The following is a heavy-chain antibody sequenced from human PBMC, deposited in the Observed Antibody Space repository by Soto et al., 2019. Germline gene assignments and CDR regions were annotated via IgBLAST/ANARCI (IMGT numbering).Heavy chain of an antibody. CDR3: ARQGDCSSTSCYTGDDYYYGMDV. V-gene: IGHV5-10-1*01. Sequence: PGESLKISCKGSGYSFTSYWISWVRQMPGKGLEWMGRIDPSDSYTNYSPSFQGHVTISADKSISTAYLQWSSLKASDTAMYYCARQGDCSSTSCYTGDDYYYGMDVWGQGTTVTVSS. CDR2: IDPSDSYT. D-gene: IGHD2-2*02. J-gene: IGHJ6*02. CDR1: GYSFTSYW.